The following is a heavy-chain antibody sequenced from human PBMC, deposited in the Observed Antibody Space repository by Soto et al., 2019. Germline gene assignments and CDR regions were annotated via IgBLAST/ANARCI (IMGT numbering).Heavy chain of an antibody. CDR3: TTDPHYDILTGLRGY. V-gene: IGHV3-15*01. J-gene: IGHJ4*02. CDR1: GFTFSNAW. CDR2: IKSKTDGGTT. D-gene: IGHD3-9*01. Sequence: GGSLRLSCAASGFTFSNAWMSWVRQAPGKGLEWVGRIKSKTDGGTTDYAAPVKGRFTISRDDSKNTLYLQMNSLKTEDTAVYYCTTDPHYDILTGLRGYWGQGTLVTVSS.